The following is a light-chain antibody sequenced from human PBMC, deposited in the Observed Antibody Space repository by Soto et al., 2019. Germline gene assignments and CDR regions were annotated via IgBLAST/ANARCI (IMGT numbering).Light chain of an antibody. Sequence: IVMTQSPLSLPVTPGEPASISCRSSQSLLHSNGFNYLDWYVQKPGQSPQLLISLASTRASGVPDRFSGSASGTDFTLNISRVEAEDVGVYYCMQALQAWTFGQGTKVEL. CDR3: MQALQAWT. CDR2: LAS. J-gene: IGKJ1*01. CDR1: QSLLHSNGFNY. V-gene: IGKV2-28*01.